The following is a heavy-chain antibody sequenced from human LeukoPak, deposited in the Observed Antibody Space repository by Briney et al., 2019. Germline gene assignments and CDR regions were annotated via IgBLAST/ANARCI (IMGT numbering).Heavy chain of an antibody. CDR1: GGSISSSSYY. CDR3: ARPRQWLVAFDI. Sequence: KPSETLSPTCTVSGGSISSSSYYWGWIRQPPGNGLEWIGSIYYSGSTYYNPSLKSRVTISVDTSKNQFYLKLSSVTAADTAVYYCARPRQWLVAFDIWGQGTMVTVSS. D-gene: IGHD6-19*01. V-gene: IGHV4-39*01. J-gene: IGHJ3*02. CDR2: IYYSGST.